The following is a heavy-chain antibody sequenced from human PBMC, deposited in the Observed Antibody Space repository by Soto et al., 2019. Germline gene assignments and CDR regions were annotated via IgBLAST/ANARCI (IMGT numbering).Heavy chain of an antibody. CDR2: IGGSTSYI. D-gene: IGHD1-26*01. CDR1: GFTFSTYD. Sequence: EVQLVESGGGLVKPGGSLRLSCAGSGFTFSTYDMNWIRKAPGKGLEWVPSIGGSTSYIDYADSVKGRFTISRDNAKNSQYLQMKSLGAEDSAVYYCARGWRVGAPGKCYYGLDVWGQGTTVTVSS. J-gene: IGHJ6*02. CDR3: ARGWRVGAPGKCYYGLDV. V-gene: IGHV3-21*02.